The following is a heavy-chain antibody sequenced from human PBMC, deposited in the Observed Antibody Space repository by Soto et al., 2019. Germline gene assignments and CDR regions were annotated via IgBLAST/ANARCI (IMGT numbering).Heavy chain of an antibody. V-gene: IGHV3-7*03. CDR2: MKQDGSEK. Sequence: GGSLRLSCAASGFTFSTYWMSWVRQAPGKGLEWVANMKQDGSEKYYVDSVKGRFTISRDNAKNSLYLQMNSLRAEDTAVYYCERPTGATYNDYWGQGTLVTVSS. D-gene: IGHD1-26*01. J-gene: IGHJ4*02. CDR3: ERPTGATYNDY. CDR1: GFTFSTYW.